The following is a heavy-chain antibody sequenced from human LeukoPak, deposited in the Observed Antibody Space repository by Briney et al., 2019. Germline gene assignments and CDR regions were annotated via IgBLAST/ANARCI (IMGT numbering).Heavy chain of an antibody. V-gene: IGHV3-21*01. CDR2: ISSSSSYI. CDR1: GFTFSSYS. CDR3: ANGWSPDY. J-gene: IGHJ4*02. D-gene: IGHD2-15*01. Sequence: PGGSLRLSCAASGFTFSSYSMNWVRQAPGERLEWVSSISSSSSYIYYADSVKGRFTISRDDAKNSLFLQMNSLRAEDTAVYYCANGWSPDYWGRGTLVTVSS.